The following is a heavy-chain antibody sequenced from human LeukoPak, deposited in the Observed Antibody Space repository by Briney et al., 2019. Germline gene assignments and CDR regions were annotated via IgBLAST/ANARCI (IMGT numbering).Heavy chain of an antibody. Sequence: GGSLRLSCAASGFTFSDYYMRWIRQAPGKGLEWVSYISSSGSTIYYADSVKGRFTISRDNAKNSLYLQMSSLRAEDTAVYYCSRGGDYARGAFDIWGQGTMVTVSS. J-gene: IGHJ3*02. CDR2: ISSSGSTI. V-gene: IGHV3-11*01. D-gene: IGHD3-10*02. CDR1: GFTFSDYY. CDR3: SRGGDYARGAFDI.